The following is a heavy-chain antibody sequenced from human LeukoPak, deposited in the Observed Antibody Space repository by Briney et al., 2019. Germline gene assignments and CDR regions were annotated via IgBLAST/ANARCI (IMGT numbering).Heavy chain of an antibody. D-gene: IGHD6-13*01. CDR2: IYYSGST. V-gene: IGHV4-59*01. CDR1: GGSISTYY. CDR3: ARGLYSSSWYYYFDY. J-gene: IGHJ4*02. Sequence: SETLSLTCTASGGSISTYYWSWIRQPPGKGLEWMGYIYYSGSTNYNPSLKSRVTISVDTSKNQFSLKLRSVTAADTAVYYCARGLYSSSWYYYFDYWGQGTLVTVSS.